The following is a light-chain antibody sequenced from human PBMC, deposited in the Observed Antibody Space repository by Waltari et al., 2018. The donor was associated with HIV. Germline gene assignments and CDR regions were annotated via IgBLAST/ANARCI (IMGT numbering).Light chain of an antibody. Sequence: DIQMTQSPSSLSASVGDRVTITCRASQSISSYLNWYQQKPGKAPKVLIYDASSLQSGVPSRFSGHGSGTDFTLTISSLQPEDFATYHCQQSYRSPRTFGGGTKVEIK. V-gene: IGKV1-39*01. CDR3: QQSYRSPRT. CDR2: DAS. CDR1: QSISSY. J-gene: IGKJ4*01.